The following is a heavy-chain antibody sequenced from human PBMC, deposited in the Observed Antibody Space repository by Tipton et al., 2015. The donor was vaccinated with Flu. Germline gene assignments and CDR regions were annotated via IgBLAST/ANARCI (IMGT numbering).Heavy chain of an antibody. D-gene: IGHD3-10*01. CDR1: GGSISSYY. J-gene: IGHJ3*02. Sequence: TLSLTCTVSGGSISSYYWSWIRQPAGKGLEWIGRIYTSGSTNYNPSLKSRVTMSVDTSKNQFSLKLSTVTAADTAVYYCARARVRGVHKAFDIWGQGTMVTVSS. CDR3: ARARVRGVHKAFDI. V-gene: IGHV4-4*07. CDR2: IYTSGST.